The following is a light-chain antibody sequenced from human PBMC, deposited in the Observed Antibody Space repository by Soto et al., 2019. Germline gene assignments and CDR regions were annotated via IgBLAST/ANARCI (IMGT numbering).Light chain of an antibody. CDR1: QSVSNNY. CDR3: QQYGSSGT. Sequence: EIVLTQSPGTLSLSPGERATLSCRASQSVSNNYLAWYKQKPGQAPRLLIYGASNRATGIQDRFSGSGSGTYFTLTISRLEPEDFAVDDCQQYGSSGTFGQGTKVDI. J-gene: IGKJ1*01. CDR2: GAS. V-gene: IGKV3-20*01.